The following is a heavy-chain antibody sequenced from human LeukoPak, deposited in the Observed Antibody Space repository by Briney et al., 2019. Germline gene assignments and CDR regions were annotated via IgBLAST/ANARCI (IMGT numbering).Heavy chain of an antibody. CDR3: ARTISSSWDY. V-gene: IGHV3-48*04. Sequence: GGSLRLSCAASGFTFSSYSMNWVRQAPGKGLEWVSYISSGSGRVYYADSVKGRFIISRDNAKNSLHLEMNSLRVEDTAVYYCARTISSSWDYWGQGALVTVSS. D-gene: IGHD6-13*01. CDR1: GFTFSSYS. CDR2: ISSGSGRV. J-gene: IGHJ4*02.